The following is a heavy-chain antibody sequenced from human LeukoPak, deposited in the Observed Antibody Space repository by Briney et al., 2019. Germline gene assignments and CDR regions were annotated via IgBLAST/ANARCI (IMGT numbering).Heavy chain of an antibody. CDR2: IKSNTDGGTT. J-gene: IGHJ4*02. CDR3: TTFYYYGSGSYLGY. Sequence: PGGSLRLSCAASGFIFSSYSMNWVRQAPGKGLEWVGRIKSNTDGGTTDYAAPVKGRFTISRDDSKNTLNLQMNSLKTEDTAVYYCTTFYYYGSGSYLGYWGQGTLVTVSS. CDR1: GFIFSSYS. V-gene: IGHV3-15*01. D-gene: IGHD3-10*01.